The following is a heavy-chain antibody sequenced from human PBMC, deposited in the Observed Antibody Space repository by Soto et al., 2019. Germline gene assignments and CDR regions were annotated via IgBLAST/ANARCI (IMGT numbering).Heavy chain of an antibody. J-gene: IGHJ4*02. CDR2: IYYSGST. V-gene: IGHV4-59*01. Sequence: SETLSLTCTVSGGSISSYYWSWIRQPPGKGLEWIGYIYYSGSTNYNPSLKSRVTISVDTSKNQFSLKLSSVTAADTAVYYCARGFYVDAAMVTDYWGQGTLVTVSS. CDR3: ARGFYVDAAMVTDY. CDR1: GGSISSYY. D-gene: IGHD5-18*01.